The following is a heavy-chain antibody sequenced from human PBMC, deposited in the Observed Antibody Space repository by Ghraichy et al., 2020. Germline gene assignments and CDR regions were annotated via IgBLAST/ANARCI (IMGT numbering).Heavy chain of an antibody. CDR2: ISSSSSTI. D-gene: IGHD3-10*01. CDR1: GFTFSSYS. Sequence: GGSLRLSCAASGFTFSSYSMNWVRQAPGKGLEWVSYISSSSSTIYYADSVKGRFTISRDNAKNSLYLQMNSLRAEDTAVYYCARDTSYYGSGSYGLDPWGQGTLVTVSS. V-gene: IGHV3-48*01. J-gene: IGHJ5*02. CDR3: ARDTSYYGSGSYGLDP.